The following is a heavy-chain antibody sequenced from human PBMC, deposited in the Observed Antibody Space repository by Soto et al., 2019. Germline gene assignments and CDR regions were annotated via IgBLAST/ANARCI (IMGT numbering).Heavy chain of an antibody. V-gene: IGHV3-23*01. D-gene: IGHD6-19*01. J-gene: IGHJ3*02. CDR2: ISGSGGNT. Sequence: GGSLRLSCAASGFTFSSYGMHWVRQAPGKGLEWVSAISGSGGNTYYADSVKGRFAISRDNSKNTLYLQMNSLRAEDTAVYYCAKVRPRIAVAVNAFDIWGQGTMVTVSS. CDR3: AKVRPRIAVAVNAFDI. CDR1: GFTFSSYG.